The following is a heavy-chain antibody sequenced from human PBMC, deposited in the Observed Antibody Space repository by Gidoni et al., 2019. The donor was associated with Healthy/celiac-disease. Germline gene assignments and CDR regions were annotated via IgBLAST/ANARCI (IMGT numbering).Heavy chain of an antibody. Sequence: EVQLVESGGGLIQPGGSLRLSWAASGCTVSSNYMSWVRQAPGKGLEWVSVIYSGGSTYYADSVKGRFTISRDNSKNTLYLQMNSLRAEDTAVYYCARAPDSSGYSAHFDYWGQGTLVTVSS. CDR1: GCTVSSNY. CDR2: IYSGGST. CDR3: ARAPDSSGYSAHFDY. V-gene: IGHV3-53*01. D-gene: IGHD3-22*01. J-gene: IGHJ4*02.